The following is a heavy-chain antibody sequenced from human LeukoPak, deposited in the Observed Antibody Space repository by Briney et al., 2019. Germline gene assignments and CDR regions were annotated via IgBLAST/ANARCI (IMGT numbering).Heavy chain of an antibody. D-gene: IGHD2-2*01. Sequence: ASVKVSCKASGYTFTGYYMHWVRQAPGQGLEWMGWINPNSGGTNYAQKFQGRVTMTRDTSISTAYMELSRLRSDGTAVYYCARDGAVVPAATNYGMDVWGQGTTVTVSS. CDR3: ARDGAVVPAATNYGMDV. CDR1: GYTFTGYY. J-gene: IGHJ6*02. V-gene: IGHV1-2*02. CDR2: INPNSGGT.